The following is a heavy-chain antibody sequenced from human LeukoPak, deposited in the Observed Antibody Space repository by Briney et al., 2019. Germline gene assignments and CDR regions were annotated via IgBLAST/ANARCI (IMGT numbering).Heavy chain of an antibody. CDR3: ARSYDFWSGFAGFDP. V-gene: IGHV1-69*13. CDR1: GGTFSSYA. D-gene: IGHD3-3*01. Sequence: SVKVSCKASGGTFSSYAISWVRQAPGQGLEWMGGIIPIFGTANHAQKFQGRVTITADESTSTAYMELSSLRSEDTAVYYCARSYDFWSGFAGFDPWGEGTLVTVSS. CDR2: IIPIFGTA. J-gene: IGHJ5*02.